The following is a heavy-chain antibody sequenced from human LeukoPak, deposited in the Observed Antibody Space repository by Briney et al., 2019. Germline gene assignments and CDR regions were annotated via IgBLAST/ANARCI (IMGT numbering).Heavy chain of an antibody. Sequence: SETLSLTCAVYGGSFSGYYWSWIRQPPGKGLEWIGEINHSGSTNYNPSLKSRVTISVDTSKNQFSLKLSSVTAADTAVYYCARRGVGYYYDSSGCDYWGQGTLVTVSS. CDR2: INHSGST. V-gene: IGHV4-34*01. J-gene: IGHJ4*02. D-gene: IGHD3-22*01. CDR3: ARRGVGYYYDSSGCDY. CDR1: GGSFSGYY.